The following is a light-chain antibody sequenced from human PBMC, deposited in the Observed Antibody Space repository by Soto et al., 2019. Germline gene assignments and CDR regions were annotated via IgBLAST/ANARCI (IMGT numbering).Light chain of an antibody. V-gene: IGKV3-15*01. Sequence: EIVMTQSPANLSVSPGERATLSCRASQSVSSNLAWYQQKPGQAPRLLIYGASTRATGIPARFSGSGSGTAFTLIISSLQSEDFAVYYCQQYNNWPPWTFGQGTTVE. J-gene: IGKJ1*01. CDR1: QSVSSN. CDR3: QQYNNWPPWT. CDR2: GAS.